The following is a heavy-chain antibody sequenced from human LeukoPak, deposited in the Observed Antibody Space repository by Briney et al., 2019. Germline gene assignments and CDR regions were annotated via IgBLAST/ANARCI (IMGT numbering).Heavy chain of an antibody. CDR1: GFNFGVVA. CDR3: ARERAGDVDY. Sequence: SLRLSCATSGFNFGVVAMDWLRQAPGKGLEGVGFIRHREYGGTAEYAASVNGRFAISRDDSKSIVYLQMNDLRTEDTGVYYCARERAGDVDYWGLGTLVTVSS. J-gene: IGHJ4*02. CDR2: IRHREYGGTA. V-gene: IGHV3-49*03.